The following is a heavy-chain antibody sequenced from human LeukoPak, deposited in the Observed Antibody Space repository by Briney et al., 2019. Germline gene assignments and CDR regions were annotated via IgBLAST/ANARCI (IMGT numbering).Heavy chain of an antibody. D-gene: IGHD2-15*01. V-gene: IGHV1-24*01. CDR2: FDPEDGET. J-gene: IGHJ5*02. CDR3: ATLGYCSGGSCYTANWFDP. Sequence: ASVKVSCKVSGYTLTELSMHWMRQAPGKGLEWMGGFDPEDGETIYAQKFQGRVTMTEDTSTDTAYMELSSLRSEDTAVYYCATLGYCSGGSCYTANWFDPWGQGTLVTVSS. CDR1: GYTLTELS.